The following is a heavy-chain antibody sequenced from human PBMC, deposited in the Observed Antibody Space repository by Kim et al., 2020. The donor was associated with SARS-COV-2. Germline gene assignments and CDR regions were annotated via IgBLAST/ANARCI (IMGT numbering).Heavy chain of an antibody. J-gene: IGHJ3*02. V-gene: IGHV3-23*01. CDR2: ISNSGDTT. CDR1: GFPFSSYA. D-gene: IGHD2-15*01. Sequence: GGSLRLSCTASGFPFSSYAMSWVRQAPGKGLQWVSSISNSGDTTYYGDSVKGRFTISRDNSKNTQYLQMNSLIADDTAVYYCAKWRGGNGAFDIWGQGTMVNVSS. CDR3: AKWRGGNGAFDI.